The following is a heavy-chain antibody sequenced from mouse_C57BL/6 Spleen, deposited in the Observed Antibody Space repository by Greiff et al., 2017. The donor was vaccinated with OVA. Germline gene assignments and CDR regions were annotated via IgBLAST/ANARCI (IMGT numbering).Heavy chain of an antibody. D-gene: IGHD1-1*01. CDR3: ARDNGSSLYAMDY. CDR2: ISDGGSYT. J-gene: IGHJ4*01. Sequence: DVMLVESGGGLVKPGGSLKLSCAASGFTFSSYAMSWVRQTPEKRLEWVATISDGGSYTYYPDNVKGRFTISRDNAKNNLYLQMSHLKSEDTAMYYCARDNGSSLYAMDYWGQGTSVTVSS. V-gene: IGHV5-4*01. CDR1: GFTFSSYA.